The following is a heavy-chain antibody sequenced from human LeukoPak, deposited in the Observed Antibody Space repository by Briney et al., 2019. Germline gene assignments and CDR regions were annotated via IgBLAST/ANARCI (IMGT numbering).Heavy chain of an antibody. CDR3: AKDRSGGLDY. J-gene: IGHJ4*02. Sequence: GGSLRLSCAASGFTFDDYAMHWVRQAPGKGLEWVSGISWNSGSIGHADSVKGRFTISRDNAKNSLYLQMNSLRAEDTALYYCAKDRSGGLDYWGQGTLVTVSS. CDR2: ISWNSGSI. V-gene: IGHV3-9*01. CDR1: GFTFDDYA. D-gene: IGHD2-15*01.